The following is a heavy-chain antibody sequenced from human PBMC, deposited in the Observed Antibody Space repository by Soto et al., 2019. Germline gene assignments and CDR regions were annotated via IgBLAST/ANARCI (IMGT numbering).Heavy chain of an antibody. V-gene: IGHV3-74*01. Sequence: PGGSLRLSCAASGFTFSSYWMHWVRQAPGKGLVWVSRINSDGSSTFYADSVKGRFTISRDNAKNALYLQMNSLRAEDTAVYYCAKARGYSSYYYYGMDVWGQGTTVTVSS. CDR1: GFTFSSYW. J-gene: IGHJ6*02. CDR3: AKARGYSSYYYYGMDV. D-gene: IGHD6-19*01. CDR2: INSDGSST.